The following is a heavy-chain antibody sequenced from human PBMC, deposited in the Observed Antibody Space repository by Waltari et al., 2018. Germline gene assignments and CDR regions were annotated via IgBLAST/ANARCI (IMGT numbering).Heavy chain of an antibody. J-gene: IGHJ6*02. D-gene: IGHD3-10*01. CDR3: ARKSFFTGAYYYYGMDV. Sequence: EAQLVISGGGLVQPGGSLRLSCAASGFTFSSYEMDWVRQATGKGLESSSYINDFGTTTHYADSVKGRFTISRDNAKNSLSLQMNSLRAEDTAVYYCARKSFFTGAYYYYGMDVWGQGTTVTVS. CDR2: INDFGTTT. V-gene: IGHV3-48*03. CDR1: GFTFSSYE.